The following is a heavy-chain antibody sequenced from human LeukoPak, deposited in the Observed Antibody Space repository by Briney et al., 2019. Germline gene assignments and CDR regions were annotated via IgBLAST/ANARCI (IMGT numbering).Heavy chain of an antibody. J-gene: IGHJ4*02. CDR2: IIPILGIA. D-gene: IGHD1-26*01. CDR3: AREIVGATTSPLDY. V-gene: IGHV1-69*04. CDR1: GGTFSSYA. Sequence: ASVKVSCKASGGTFSSYAISWVRQAPGQGLEWMGRIIPILGIANYAQKFQGRVTITADKSTSTAYMELSSLRAEDTAVYYCAREIVGATTSPLDYWGQGTLVTVSS.